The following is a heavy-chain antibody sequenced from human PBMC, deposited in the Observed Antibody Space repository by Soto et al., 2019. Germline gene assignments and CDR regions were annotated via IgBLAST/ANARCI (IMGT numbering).Heavy chain of an antibody. D-gene: IGHD4-4*01. CDR3: FGYSTYVSDAFAL. J-gene: IGHJ3*01. CDR2: ISWNSGSI. CDR1: GFTFDDYA. V-gene: IGHV3-9*01. Sequence: GGSLRLSCAASGFTFDDYAMHWVRQAPGKGLEWVSGISWNSGSIGYADSVKGRFTISRDNAKNSLYLQMNSLRAEDTALYYCFGYSTYVSDAFALWGQGTMAT.